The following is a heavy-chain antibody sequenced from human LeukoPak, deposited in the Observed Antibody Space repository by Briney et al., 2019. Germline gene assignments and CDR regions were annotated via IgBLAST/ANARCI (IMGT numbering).Heavy chain of an antibody. CDR3: ARGRNYYYYYYMDV. J-gene: IGHJ6*03. V-gene: IGHV3-48*03. CDR1: GFTFSSYE. Sequence: GGSLRLSCAASGFTFSSYEMNWVRQAPGKGLEWVSYISSSGSTIYYADSVKGRFTISRDNAKNSLYLQMNSLRAEDTAVYYCARGRNYYYYYYMDVWGKGTTVTVSS. CDR2: ISSSGSTI.